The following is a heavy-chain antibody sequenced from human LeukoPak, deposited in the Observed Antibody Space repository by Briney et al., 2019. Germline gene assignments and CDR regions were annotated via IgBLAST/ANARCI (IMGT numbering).Heavy chain of an antibody. CDR1: GFTFSSYA. J-gene: IGHJ4*02. Sequence: GGSLRLSCAASGFTFSSYAMSWVRQAPGKGLEWVSGISGRGDNTYYADSVKGRFTISRDSSKNTLRLQMNSLRDEDTAVYYCAKRVQGNTGPFHCWGQGTLASVSS. CDR2: ISGRGDNT. V-gene: IGHV3-23*01. D-gene: IGHD4-23*01. CDR3: AKRVQGNTGPFHC.